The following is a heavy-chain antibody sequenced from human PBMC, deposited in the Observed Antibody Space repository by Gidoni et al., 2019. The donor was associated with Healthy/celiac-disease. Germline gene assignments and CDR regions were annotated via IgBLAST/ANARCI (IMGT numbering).Heavy chain of an antibody. D-gene: IGHD3-3*01. CDR2: ISSISSYI. CDR3: ARPYYDFWSGSSEGLYPFDY. CDR1: GFTFSSYS. Sequence: EVQLVESGGGLVKPGGSLRLSCAASGFTFSSYSMNWVRQAPGKGLEWVSSISSISSYIYYADSVKGRFTISRDNAKNSLYLQMNSLRAEDTAVYYCARPYYDFWSGSSEGLYPFDYWGQGTLVTVSS. J-gene: IGHJ4*02. V-gene: IGHV3-21*01.